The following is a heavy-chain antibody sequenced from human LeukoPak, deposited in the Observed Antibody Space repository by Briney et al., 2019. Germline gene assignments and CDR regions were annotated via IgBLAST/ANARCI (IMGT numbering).Heavy chain of an antibody. V-gene: IGHV5-51*01. CDR1: GYSFTSYC. Sequence: GEPLKISCKVSGYSFTSYCIGWVRQTPGKGLEWMGIIYPGDSGPTYSPSFQGQVTISVDESINTAYLQWSSLQASDTAMYYCGMSGDRVPLQDDVFDVWGQGTMVTVST. D-gene: IGHD1-26*01. CDR3: GMSGDRVPLQDDVFDV. CDR2: IYPGDSGP. J-gene: IGHJ3*01.